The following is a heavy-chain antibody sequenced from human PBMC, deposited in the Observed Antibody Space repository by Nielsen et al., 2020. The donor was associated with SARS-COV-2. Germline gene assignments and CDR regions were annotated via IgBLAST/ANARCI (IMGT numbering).Heavy chain of an antibody. Sequence: GESLKISCAASGFTFSSHAMHWVRQAPGKGLEWVAVISYDGDNKYYTDSVKGRFTVSRDNFMNTLFLQMNNMRPEDTAVFYCARDRLRRVTGYDYYYYGMDVWGQGTTVTVSS. V-gene: IGHV3-30-3*01. CDR2: ISYDGDNK. D-gene: IGHD2-15*01. CDR1: GFTFSSHA. J-gene: IGHJ6*02. CDR3: ARDRLRRVTGYDYYYYGMDV.